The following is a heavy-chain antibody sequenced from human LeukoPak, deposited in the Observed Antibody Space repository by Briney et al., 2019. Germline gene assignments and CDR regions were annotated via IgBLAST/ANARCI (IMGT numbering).Heavy chain of an antibody. J-gene: IGHJ6*03. V-gene: IGHV4-4*07. Sequence: SDTLSLTCTVSGGSISSYYWSWIRHPAGKGLEWIGRIYTSGSTNYNPPLKSRVTMSVDTSKNQFSLKLSSVTAADTAVYYCARDLPPPIRRYYYYYYMDVWGKGTTVTVSS. D-gene: IGHD1-14*01. CDR2: IYTSGST. CDR1: GGSISSYY. CDR3: ARDLPPPIRRYYYYYYMDV.